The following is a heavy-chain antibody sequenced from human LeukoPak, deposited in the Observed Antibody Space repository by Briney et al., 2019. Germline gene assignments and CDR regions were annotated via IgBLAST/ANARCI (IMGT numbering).Heavy chain of an antibody. CDR1: GFTFSSYG. CDR3: ASESYDILTGHHLFDY. CDR2: ISYDGSNK. V-gene: IGHV3-30*03. Sequence: PGRSLRLSCAASGFTFSSYGMHWVRQAPGKGLEWVAVISYDGSNKYYADSVKGRFTISRDNSKNKLYLQMNSLRAEDQAVYSCASESYDILTGHHLFDYWGQGTLVTVSS. J-gene: IGHJ4*02. D-gene: IGHD3-9*01.